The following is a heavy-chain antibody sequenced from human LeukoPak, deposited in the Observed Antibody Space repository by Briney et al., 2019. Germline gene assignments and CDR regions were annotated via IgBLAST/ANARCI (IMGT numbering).Heavy chain of an antibody. CDR2: IYYSGST. Sequence: SETLSLTCTVSGASISNHDYYWRWLRQPPGKGLEWIGYIYYSGSTYYNPSLKSRVIMSVDTSKNQFSLKLNSVTAADTAVYYCARELSGYGLIYSYYMDVWGKGTTVTVSS. D-gene: IGHD1-7*01. CDR1: GASISNHDYY. CDR3: ARELSGYGLIYSYYMDV. J-gene: IGHJ6*03. V-gene: IGHV4-30-4*08.